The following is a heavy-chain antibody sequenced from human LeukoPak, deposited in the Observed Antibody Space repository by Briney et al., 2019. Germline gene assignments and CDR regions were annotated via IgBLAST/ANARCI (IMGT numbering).Heavy chain of an antibody. Sequence: SETLSLTCTVSGGSVSSGTYYWSWIRQPPGKGLEWIGEINHSGITNYNPSLKSRVSISLDTSKNQFSLKLSSVTAADTAVYYCARDKAEGNSDWFDPWGQGTLVTVSS. CDR3: ARDKAEGNSDWFDP. CDR1: GGSVSSGTYY. CDR2: INHSGIT. D-gene: IGHD4-23*01. J-gene: IGHJ5*02. V-gene: IGHV4-39*07.